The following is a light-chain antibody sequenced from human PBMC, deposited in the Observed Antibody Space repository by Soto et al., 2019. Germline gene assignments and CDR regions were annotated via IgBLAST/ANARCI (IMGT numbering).Light chain of an antibody. V-gene: IGKV3-15*01. CDR3: HQYNNWPMYT. Sequence: EIVMTQSPVTLSVSPGERATLSCRASQSISSNLAWYQQKPGQAPRLLIYGASIRATGIPARFSGSGSGTESTLTISSLQSEDFAVYHCHQYNNWPMYTFGQGTKLEIK. J-gene: IGKJ2*01. CDR2: GAS. CDR1: QSISSN.